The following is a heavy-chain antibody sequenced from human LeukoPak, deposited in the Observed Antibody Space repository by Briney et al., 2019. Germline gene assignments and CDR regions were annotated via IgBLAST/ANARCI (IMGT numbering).Heavy chain of an antibody. CDR3: ARRPPRPDYSMYDWYFDL. CDR1: GGSISGSSYY. J-gene: IGHJ2*01. D-gene: IGHD6-13*01. Sequence: SETLSLTCSVSGGSISGSSYYWDWIRQPPGKGLQWIGSIYYTGTTYYNPSLNSRVTISMDRPKNQFSLNLRSVTAADTAMYYCARRPPRPDYSMYDWYFDLWGRGTLVTVSS. CDR2: IYYTGTT. V-gene: IGHV4-39*01.